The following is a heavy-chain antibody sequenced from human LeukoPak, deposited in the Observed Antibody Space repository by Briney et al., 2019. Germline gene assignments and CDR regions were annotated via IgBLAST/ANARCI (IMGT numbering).Heavy chain of an antibody. CDR2: ISGSGGST. Sequence: GGSLRLSCAASGFTFSSYEMNWVRQAPGKGLEWVSAISGSGGSTYYADSVKGRFTISRDNSKNTLYLQMNSLRAEDTAVYYCARANNDYDLPGYFDYWGQGTLVTVSS. V-gene: IGHV3-23*01. J-gene: IGHJ4*02. D-gene: IGHD4-17*01. CDR3: ARANNDYDLPGYFDY. CDR1: GFTFSSYE.